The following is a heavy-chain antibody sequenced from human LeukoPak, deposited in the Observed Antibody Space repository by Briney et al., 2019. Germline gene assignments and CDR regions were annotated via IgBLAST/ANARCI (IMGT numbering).Heavy chain of an antibody. CDR2: IYYSGNT. D-gene: IGHD4-23*01. CDR3: AKSWGYAANSLHIQH. J-gene: IGHJ1*01. Sequence: SETLSLTCSVSGGSMWNYYWSWIRQSPGKGLEWIGYIYYSGNTNYNPSLKSRVTMSVDTSNNQFSPKLTSVTAADTAVYYCAKSWGYAANSLHIQHWGQGARVIVSA. CDR1: GGSMWNYY. V-gene: IGHV4-59*08.